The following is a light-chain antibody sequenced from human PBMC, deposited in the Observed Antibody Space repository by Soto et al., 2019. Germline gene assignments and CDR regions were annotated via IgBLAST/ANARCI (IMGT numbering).Light chain of an antibody. Sequence: QSALTQPASVSGSPGQSITISCTGTSNDVGSYNLVSWYQQHPGKAPKVMIYEVNKRPSGISNRFSGPKSGNTASLTISGLQAEDEADYYCCSYAGSSTFGVVFGGGTKLTVL. CDR1: SNDVGSYNL. CDR2: EVN. CDR3: CSYAGSSTFGVV. J-gene: IGLJ2*01. V-gene: IGLV2-23*02.